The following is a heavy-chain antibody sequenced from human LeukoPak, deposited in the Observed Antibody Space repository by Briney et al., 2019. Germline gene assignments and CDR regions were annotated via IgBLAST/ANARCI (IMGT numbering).Heavy chain of an antibody. J-gene: IGHJ5*02. CDR2: INTDGSRT. Sequence: GGSLRLSCAASGFTFSAYWMHWVRQAPGKGLVRVSRINTDGSRTTYADSVQGRFTISRDTAKNTLFLQMNSLRAEDTAVYYCAREAQVGGALQSWGQGTLVTVSS. D-gene: IGHD1-26*01. CDR3: AREAQVGGALQS. V-gene: IGHV3-74*01. CDR1: GFTFSAYW.